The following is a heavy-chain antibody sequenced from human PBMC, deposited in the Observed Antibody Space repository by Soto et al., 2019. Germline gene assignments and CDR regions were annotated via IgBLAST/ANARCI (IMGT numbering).Heavy chain of an antibody. CDR3: AIEGPRPYYYYGMDV. V-gene: IGHV1-18*01. CDR2: ISTYNGDA. D-gene: IGHD6-6*01. Sequence: QAQLEQSGAEVKKPGASVKVSCKSSGYTFSTSGISWVRQAPGQGLAWMGWISTYNGDANYAQRFQGRVTMTTDTSTSTTFMELRSLRSDDTAVYYCAIEGPRPYYYYGMDVWGQGTTVTVSS. J-gene: IGHJ6*02. CDR1: GYTFSTSG.